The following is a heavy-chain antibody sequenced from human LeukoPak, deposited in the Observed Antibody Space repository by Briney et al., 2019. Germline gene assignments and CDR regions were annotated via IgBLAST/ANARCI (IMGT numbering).Heavy chain of an antibody. CDR1: GFTFSSYS. CDR3: ARDRGYCSGGSCYSRAFDI. Sequence: GGSLRLSCAASGFTFSSYSMNWVRQAPGKGLEWVSSISSSSSYIYYADSVKGRFTISRDNAKNSLYLQMNSLRAEDTAVYYCARDRGYCSGGSCYSRAFDIWGQGTMVTVSS. D-gene: IGHD2-15*01. J-gene: IGHJ3*02. V-gene: IGHV3-21*01. CDR2: ISSSSSYI.